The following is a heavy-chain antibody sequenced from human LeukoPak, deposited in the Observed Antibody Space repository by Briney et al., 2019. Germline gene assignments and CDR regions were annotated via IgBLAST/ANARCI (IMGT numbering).Heavy chain of an antibody. D-gene: IGHD5-12*01. CDR1: GFTFRSYA. CDR2: ISSSGSTI. CDR3: AREVSGYDFGY. Sequence: QPGGSLRLSCAASGFTFRSYAMSWVRQAPGKGLEWVSYISSSGSTIYYADSVRGRFTISRDNAKNSLYLQMNSLRAEDTAVYYCAREVSGYDFGYWGQGTLVTVSS. J-gene: IGHJ4*02. V-gene: IGHV3-48*03.